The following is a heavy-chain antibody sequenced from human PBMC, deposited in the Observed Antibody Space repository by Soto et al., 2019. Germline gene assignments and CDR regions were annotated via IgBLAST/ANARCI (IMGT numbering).Heavy chain of an antibody. D-gene: IGHD3-10*01. J-gene: IGHJ6*02. CDR1: GGTFSSYA. Sequence: QVQLVQSGAEVKKPGSSVKVSCKASGGTFSSYAISWVRQAPGQGLEWMGGNIPIGGTANYAQKFQGRVTITADESTSTAYMELGSLTSEDTAVYYCARDLLGFGYTYADVWGQGTTVTVSS. V-gene: IGHV1-69*12. CDR2: NIPIGGTA. CDR3: ARDLLGFGYTYADV.